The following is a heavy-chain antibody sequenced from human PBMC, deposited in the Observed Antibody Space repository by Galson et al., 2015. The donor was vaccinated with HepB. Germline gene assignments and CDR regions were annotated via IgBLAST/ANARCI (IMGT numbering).Heavy chain of an antibody. V-gene: IGHV3-7*03. CDR2: INQDGSER. CDR1: GCTFSNGFTFSRYW. CDR3: ARGGDGYNYYYYMDV. Sequence: SLRLSCAASGCTFSNGFTFSRYWMNWVRQAPGKGLEWVAHINQDGSERYYVDSVKGRFTISRDNAKNSLYLQMNSLRAEDTAVYYCARGGDGYNYYYYMDVWGKGTTVTVSS. D-gene: IGHD5-24*01. J-gene: IGHJ6*03.